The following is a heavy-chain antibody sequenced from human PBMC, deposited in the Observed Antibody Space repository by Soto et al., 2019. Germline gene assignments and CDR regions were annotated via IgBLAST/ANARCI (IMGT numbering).Heavy chain of an antibody. D-gene: IGHD1-20*01. CDR2: IKPDGSEH. CDR1: EFTFDKYY. Sequence: EVQLVESGGGLVQPGGSLRLSCAASEFTFDKYYMTWVRQAPGKGPEWVANIKPDGSEHYYVDSVKGRFTISRDNANNSLYLQMNSLRAEDTAVYFCARDNWNYYYGFDVWGQGTTVTVSS. CDR3: ARDNWNYYYGFDV. J-gene: IGHJ6*02. V-gene: IGHV3-7*01.